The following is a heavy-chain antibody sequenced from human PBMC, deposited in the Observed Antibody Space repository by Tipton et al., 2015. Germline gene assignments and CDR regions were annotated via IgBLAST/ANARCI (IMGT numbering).Heavy chain of an antibody. J-gene: IGHJ4*02. D-gene: IGHD2-15*01. Sequence: SLRLSCVASGFSFSKYAMSWVRQAPGKGLQWVSGINAGGTTAYYADSVRGRFTMSRDNSDNTLYLHLSSLRAGDTAVYFCAKTTPGGILYRGSLRSHYFESWGQGTLVTVSS. CDR1: GFSFSKYA. CDR3: AKTTPGGILYRGSLRSHYFES. CDR2: INAGGTTA. V-gene: IGHV3-23*01.